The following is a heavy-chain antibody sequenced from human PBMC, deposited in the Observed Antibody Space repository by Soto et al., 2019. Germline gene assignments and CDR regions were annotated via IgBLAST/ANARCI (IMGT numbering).Heavy chain of an antibody. V-gene: IGHV3-21*01. Sequence: EVQLVESGGGLVEPGGSLRLSCAASGFTFSTYTMNWVRQAPGKGLEWVSSISAGSRSIYYTDSLKGRSTVSRDNSKNSLYLQINSLKADVSAVQHPPRSTPGNPFDIWGQGTMVTVSS. CDR2: ISAGSRSI. D-gene: IGHD3-10*01. CDR1: GFTFSTYT. J-gene: IGHJ3*02. CDR3: PRSTPGNPFDI.